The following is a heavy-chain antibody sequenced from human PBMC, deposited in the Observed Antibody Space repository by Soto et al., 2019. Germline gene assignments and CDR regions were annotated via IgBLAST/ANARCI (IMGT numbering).Heavy chain of an antibody. J-gene: IGHJ3*01. CDR3: ARDDFSNSSGAIDV. CDR1: GFSFTNYW. D-gene: IGHD6-6*01. V-gene: IGHV5-51*01. CDR2: IYLGDSDT. Sequence: PGESLEISGYSSGFSFTNYWNDWVRQMPGKGREWMGIIYLGDSDTRYSPSFQGQVTTSADKSTTTAYLQWSSLKASDTAMYYCARDDFSNSSGAIDVWGQVTLVTVS.